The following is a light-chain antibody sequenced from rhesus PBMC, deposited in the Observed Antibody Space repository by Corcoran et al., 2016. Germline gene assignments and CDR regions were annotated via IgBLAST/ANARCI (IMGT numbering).Light chain of an antibody. Sequence: ETVMMQSPATLSLSPGERATLSCRASQSVGSNLAWSQQKHGQAPRLLIYYASTRATGIPERCSGSGSGTEVTLTIISLDPEDVGVYYCQKYNDWPLTFGGGTNVEIK. CDR2: YAS. V-gene: IGKV3-35*02. CDR3: QKYNDWPLT. J-gene: IGKJ4*01. CDR1: QSVGSN.